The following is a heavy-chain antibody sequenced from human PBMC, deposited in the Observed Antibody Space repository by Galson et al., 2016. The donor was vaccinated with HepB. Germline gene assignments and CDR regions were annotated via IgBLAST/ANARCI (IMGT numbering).Heavy chain of an antibody. Sequence: SLRLSCAVSGFGFSDYWMTWVRQAPGKGLEWVANINQDGSEKNSVDSMKGRFTISRDNAKNSMYLQMNTLRAEDTAVYYCARECRGWCVVGGDTTYKHDLHVWGQGTTVTVSS. CDR1: GFGFSDYW. CDR3: ARECRGWCVVGGDTTYKHDLHV. CDR2: INQDGSEK. J-gene: IGHJ6*02. D-gene: IGHD1-26*01. V-gene: IGHV3-7*03.